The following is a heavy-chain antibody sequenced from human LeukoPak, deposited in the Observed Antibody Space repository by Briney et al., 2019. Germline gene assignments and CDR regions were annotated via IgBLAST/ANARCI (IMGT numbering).Heavy chain of an antibody. D-gene: IGHD6-19*01. J-gene: IGHJ2*01. CDR1: GFTLRSYT. Sequence: GGSLRLSCAASGFTLRSYTMNWVRQAPGKGLEWVSAISGGGGSTYYADSVKGRFTISRDNSKNTLYLQMNSLRAEDTAVYYCAKGGGSGWYGHWYFDLWGRGTLVTVSS. CDR3: AKGGGSGWYGHWYFDL. V-gene: IGHV3-23*01. CDR2: ISGGGGST.